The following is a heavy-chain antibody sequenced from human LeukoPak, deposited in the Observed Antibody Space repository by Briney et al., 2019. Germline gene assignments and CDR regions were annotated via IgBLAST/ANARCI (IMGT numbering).Heavy chain of an antibody. CDR2: ISYDGSNK. D-gene: IGHD2-8*02. CDR3: AATGAARGGY. CDR1: GFTFSSYA. V-gene: IGHV3-30-3*01. J-gene: IGHJ4*02. Sequence: GGSLRLSCAASGFTFSSYAMHWVRQAPGKGLEWVAVISYDGSNKYYADSVKGRFTISRDNSKNTLYLQMNSLRAEDTAVYYCAATGAARGGYWGQGTLVTVSS.